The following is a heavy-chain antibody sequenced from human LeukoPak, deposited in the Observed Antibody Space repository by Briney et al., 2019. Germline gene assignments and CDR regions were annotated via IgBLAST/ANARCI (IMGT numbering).Heavy chain of an antibody. V-gene: IGHV1-69*04. Sequence: SVKVSCKASGGTSSSYAISSVRQAPGHRLKWMGRIIPILGIANYAQKVQGRVTITADKSTSTAYMELSSLRSEDTAGYYCARGRRAAVAKNYYYGMDVWGQGTTVTVSS. CDR1: GGTSSSYA. CDR3: ARGRRAAVAKNYYYGMDV. J-gene: IGHJ6*02. CDR2: IIPILGIA. D-gene: IGHD6-19*01.